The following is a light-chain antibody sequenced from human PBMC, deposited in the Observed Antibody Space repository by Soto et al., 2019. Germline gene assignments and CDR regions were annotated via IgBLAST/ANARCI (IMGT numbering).Light chain of an antibody. CDR2: GAS. V-gene: IGKV3-15*01. CDR1: QSVSSS. Sequence: ETVMTQSPVTLSVSPGERATLSCRASQSVSSSLAWYQQKPGQAPRLLIYGASTRATGIPARFSGSGSGTEFTLTINSLQSEDFAVYYCQQYKNWPPHTFGQGTKVEIK. CDR3: QQYKNWPPHT. J-gene: IGKJ1*01.